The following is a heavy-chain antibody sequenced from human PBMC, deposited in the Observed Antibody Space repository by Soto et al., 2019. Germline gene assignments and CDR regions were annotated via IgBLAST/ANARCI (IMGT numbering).Heavy chain of an antibody. V-gene: IGHV5-51*01. CDR3: ARQISTSPNLYYYYGMDV. J-gene: IGHJ6*02. Sequence: GESLKISCKGSGYSFTSYWIGWVRQMPGKGLEWMGIIYPGDSDTRYSPSFQGQVTISADKSISTAYLQWSSLKASDTAMYYCARQISTSPNLYYYYGMDVWGQGTTVTVSS. CDR2: IYPGDSDT. D-gene: IGHD2-2*01. CDR1: GYSFTSYW.